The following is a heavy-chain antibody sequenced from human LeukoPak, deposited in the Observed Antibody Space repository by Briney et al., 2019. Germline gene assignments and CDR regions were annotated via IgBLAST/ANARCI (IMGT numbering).Heavy chain of an antibody. D-gene: IGHD6-13*01. CDR2: INPNSGGT. J-gene: IGHJ5*02. CDR1: GYTFTGYY. Sequence: ASVKVPCKASGYTFTGYYTHWVRQAPGQGLEWMGWINPNSGGTNYAQKFQGRVTMTRDTPISTAYMELSRLRSDDTAVYYCARRLAAAGNWFDPWGQGTLVTVSS. V-gene: IGHV1-2*02. CDR3: ARRLAAAGNWFDP.